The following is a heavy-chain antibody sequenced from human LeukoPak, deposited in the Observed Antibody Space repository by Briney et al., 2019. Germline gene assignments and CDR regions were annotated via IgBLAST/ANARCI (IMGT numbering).Heavy chain of an antibody. CDR2: IVPIFGTT. J-gene: IGHJ3*02. Sequence: SVKVSCKASGGTFSSYAVSWVRQAPGQGLEWMGGIVPIFGTTYYAQTLQGRVTFSADISTRTAYVELSSLRSEDTALYYCARESAGSDMGKAFDIWGQGTMVTVSS. CDR3: ARESAGSDMGKAFDI. V-gene: IGHV1-69*06. D-gene: IGHD2-15*01. CDR1: GGTFSSYA.